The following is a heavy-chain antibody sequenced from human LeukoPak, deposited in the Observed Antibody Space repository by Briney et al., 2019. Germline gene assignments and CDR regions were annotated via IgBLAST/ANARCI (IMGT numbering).Heavy chain of an antibody. Sequence: SETLSLTCTVSGGSISSYYWSWIRQPPGKGLEWMGYIYYSGSTNYNPSLKSRVTISVDTSKNQFSLKLSSVTAADTAVYYCARADYYGASGTVRFDPWGQGTLVTVSS. V-gene: IGHV4-59*01. CDR1: GGSISSYY. CDR3: ARADYYGASGTVRFDP. D-gene: IGHD3-10*01. CDR2: IYYSGST. J-gene: IGHJ5*02.